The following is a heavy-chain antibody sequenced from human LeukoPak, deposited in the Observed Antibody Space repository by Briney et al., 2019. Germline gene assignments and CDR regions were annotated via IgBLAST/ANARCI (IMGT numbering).Heavy chain of an antibody. J-gene: IGHJ4*02. D-gene: IGHD3-22*01. V-gene: IGHV3-7*01. CDR1: GFTFSNYW. CDR3: ARVREGITMIVARYLDY. Sequence: TGGSLRLSCEGSGFTFSNYWMGWVRQAPGKGLQWVANIKTDGSEKYYVDSVKGRFTISRDNAKNSLYLQMNSLRAEDTAVYYCARVREGITMIVARYLDYWGQGTLVTVSS. CDR2: IKTDGSEK.